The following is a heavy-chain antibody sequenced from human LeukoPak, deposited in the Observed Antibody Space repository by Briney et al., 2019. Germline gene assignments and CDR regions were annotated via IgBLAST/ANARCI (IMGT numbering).Heavy chain of an antibody. V-gene: IGHV4-4*07. CDR3: ARAYYYDSSGQSPEDYYYYMDV. Sequence: SETLSLTCTVSGGSISSYYWSWIRQPAGKGLEWIGRIYTSGTTNYNPSLKRRVTMSVDTSKNQFSLKLSSVTAADTAVYYCARAYYYDSSGQSPEDYYYYMDVWGKGATVTVSS. J-gene: IGHJ6*03. CDR1: GGSISSYY. D-gene: IGHD3-22*01. CDR2: IYTSGTT.